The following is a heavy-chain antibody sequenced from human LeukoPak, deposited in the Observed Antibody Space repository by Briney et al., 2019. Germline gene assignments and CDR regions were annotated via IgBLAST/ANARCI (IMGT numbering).Heavy chain of an antibody. J-gene: IGHJ4*02. V-gene: IGHV4-38-2*02. CDR1: GYSISNAYY. Sequence: PSETLSLTCSVSGYSISNAYYWGWIRQTPGKGLEWIGSIYYSGSIFYNPSLKSRVTISIDPSKNHFSLKLSSVTAADTAVYYCARDDTGYSSGWSKDFDYWGQGTLVTVSS. CDR3: ARDDTGYSSGWSKDFDY. D-gene: IGHD6-19*01. CDR2: IYYSGSI.